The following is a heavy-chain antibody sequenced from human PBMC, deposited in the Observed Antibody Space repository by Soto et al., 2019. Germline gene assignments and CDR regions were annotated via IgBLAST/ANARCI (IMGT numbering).Heavy chain of an antibody. CDR1: GFTVSSNY. CDR3: ARVLRGYYLYY. J-gene: IGHJ4*02. Sequence: GGSLRLSCAASGFTVSSNYMSWVRQAPGKGLEWVSVIYSGGSTYYADSVKGRFTISRDNSKNTLYLQMNSLRAEDTSVYYCARVLRGYYLYYWGQGTLVTVSS. CDR2: IYSGGST. V-gene: IGHV3-66*01. D-gene: IGHD5-12*01.